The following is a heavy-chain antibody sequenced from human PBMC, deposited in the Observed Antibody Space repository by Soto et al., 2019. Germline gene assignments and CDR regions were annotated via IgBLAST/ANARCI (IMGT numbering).Heavy chain of an antibody. J-gene: IGHJ2*01. CDR3: AHQTCISTTCYGVRYFDL. V-gene: IGHV2-5*02. CDR2: IYWDDDN. D-gene: IGHD2-2*01. CDR1: GFSLSTSGVG. Sequence: QITLKESGPTLVKPTETLTLTCTFSGFSLSTSGVGVGWIRQPPGKALEWLALIYWDDDNRYSPSLKSRLTITKDTAKNQVVLTMTNMDPVDTGTYYCAHQTCISTTCYGVRYFDLWGRGTLVTVSS.